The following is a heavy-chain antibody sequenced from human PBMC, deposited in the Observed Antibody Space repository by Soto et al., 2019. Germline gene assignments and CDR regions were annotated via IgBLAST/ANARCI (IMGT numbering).Heavy chain of an antibody. V-gene: IGHV1-69*01. CDR1: GGIFSDYG. J-gene: IGHJ5*02. CDR2: IIPIFGTA. D-gene: IGHD3-22*01. CDR3: ARGWDHYDSSGLLTWFDP. Sequence: QVQLEQSGAEVKKPGSSVKVSCKASGGIFSDYGISWVRQAPGQGLEWMGGIIPIFGTANYAQKFQGRVTSPADESTTTAYMELSSLRSEDTAVYYCARGWDHYDSSGLLTWFDPWGQGTLVTVSS.